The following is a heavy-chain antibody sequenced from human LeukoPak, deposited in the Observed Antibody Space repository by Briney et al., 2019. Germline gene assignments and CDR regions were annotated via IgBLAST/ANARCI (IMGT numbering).Heavy chain of an antibody. CDR1: GFTFSSYS. J-gene: IGHJ6*03. CDR3: ARDRYSSGWYPYYYYYMDV. Sequence: PGGSLRLSCAASGFTFSSYSMNWVRQAPGKGLEWVSSISSSSSYIYYADSVKGRFTISRDNAKNSLYLQMNSLRAEDTAVYYCARDRYSSGWYPYYYYYMDVWGKGTTVTISS. D-gene: IGHD6-19*01. CDR2: ISSSSSYI. V-gene: IGHV3-21*01.